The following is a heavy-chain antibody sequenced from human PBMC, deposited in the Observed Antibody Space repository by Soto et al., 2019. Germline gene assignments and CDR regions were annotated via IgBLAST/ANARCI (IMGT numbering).Heavy chain of an antibody. CDR1: GLTVSGTKY. CDR2: LYDVFGS. CDR3: ARGLFGQQWLVGFDT. V-gene: IGHV3-53*01. J-gene: IGHJ4*02. Sequence: DVQLVESGGGLIQPGESLRLSCVAFGLTVSGTKYVAWVRQAPGKGLEWVSALYDVFGSFYADSVKGRFTTSSDRSRSTVYLQMNDLRPDDTAVYYCARGLFGQQWLVGFDTWGQGTLVTVSS. D-gene: IGHD3-22*01.